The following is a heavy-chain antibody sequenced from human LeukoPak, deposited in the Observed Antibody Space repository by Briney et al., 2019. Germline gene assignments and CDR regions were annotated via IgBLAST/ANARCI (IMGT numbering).Heavy chain of an antibody. CDR1: GGSIGSYY. Sequence: SETLSLTCTVSGGSIGSYYWSWIRQPPGKGLEWIGYIYYSGSTNYNPSLRSRVTISVDTSKNQFSLLLSSVTAADTAVYYCARDRGASYSSSWYDYWGQGTLVTVSS. D-gene: IGHD6-13*01. CDR2: IYYSGST. CDR3: ARDRGASYSSSWYDY. V-gene: IGHV4-59*01. J-gene: IGHJ4*02.